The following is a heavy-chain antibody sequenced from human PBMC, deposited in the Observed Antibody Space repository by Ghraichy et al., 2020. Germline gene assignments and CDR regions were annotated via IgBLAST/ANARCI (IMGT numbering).Heavy chain of an antibody. CDR1: GFTFSSYS. CDR2: ISSSSSYI. D-gene: IGHD2-2*01. Sequence: GGSLRLSCAASGFTFSSYSMNWVRQAPGKGLEWVSSISSSSSYIYYADSVKGRFTISRDNAKNSLYLQMNSLRAEDTAVYYCASAEYCSSTSCYFNDAFDIWGQGTMVTVSS. J-gene: IGHJ3*02. V-gene: IGHV3-21*01. CDR3: ASAEYCSSTSCYFNDAFDI.